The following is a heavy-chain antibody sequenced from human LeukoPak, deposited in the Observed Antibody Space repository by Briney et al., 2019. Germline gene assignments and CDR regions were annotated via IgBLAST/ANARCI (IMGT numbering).Heavy chain of an antibody. J-gene: IGHJ4*02. CDR3: ARPGIAVAGEFFDY. CDR1: GFTFSSNH. CDR2: IRSSSSYI. V-gene: IGHV3-21*01. D-gene: IGHD6-19*01. Sequence: GGSLRLSCAASGFTFSSNHMSWVRQAPGKRLEWVSFIRSSSSYIYYADSVKGRFTISRDNAKNSLYLQMNSLRAEDTAVYYCARPGIAVAGEFFDYWGQGTLVTVSS.